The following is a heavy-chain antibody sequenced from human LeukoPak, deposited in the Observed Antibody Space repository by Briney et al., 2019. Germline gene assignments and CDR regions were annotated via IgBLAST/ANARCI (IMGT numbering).Heavy chain of an antibody. CDR1: GFTFSGYG. CDR2: IWYDGSTK. Sequence: GGSLRLSCAASGFTFSGYGMHWVRQAPGKGLEWVAVIWYDGSTKYYADSVNGRFTISRDNSKNTLYLQMNSLRAEDTAIYYCTRACGADGDLFYYFDYWGQGTLVTVSS. D-gene: IGHD3-10*01. CDR3: TRACGADGDLFYYFDY. J-gene: IGHJ4*02. V-gene: IGHV3-33*01.